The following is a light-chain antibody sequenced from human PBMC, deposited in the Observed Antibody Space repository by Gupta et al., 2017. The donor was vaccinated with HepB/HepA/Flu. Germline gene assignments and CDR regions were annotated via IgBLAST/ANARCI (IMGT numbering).Light chain of an antibody. J-gene: IGKJ4*01. CDR3: HQYYDIPFT. CDR2: WAF. V-gene: IGKV4-1*01. Sequence: DIGMTQSPDSLAVSLAEWATISCKSSQSVLHSPNNRSYLTWYQQQPGQPPKLLIYWAFTRKAGVPDRFIGSGSATKFTLTLISLQPEDVTVYYCHQYYDIPFTFGGGTRVEIQ. CDR1: QSVLHSPNNRSY.